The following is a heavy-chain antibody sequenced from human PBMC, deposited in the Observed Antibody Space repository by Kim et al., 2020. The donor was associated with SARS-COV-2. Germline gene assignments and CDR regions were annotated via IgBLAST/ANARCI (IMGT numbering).Heavy chain of an antibody. CDR2: IKQDGSEK. Sequence: GGSLRLSCAASGFTFSSYWMSWVRQAPGKGLEWVANIKQDGSEKYYVDSVKGRFTISRDNAKNSLYLQMNSLRAEDTAVYYCARSSAGEILWFGELLYGAFDIWGQETMVTVSS. CDR1: GFTFSSYW. CDR3: ARSSAGEILWFGELLYGAFDI. V-gene: IGHV3-7*01. J-gene: IGHJ3*02. D-gene: IGHD3-10*01.